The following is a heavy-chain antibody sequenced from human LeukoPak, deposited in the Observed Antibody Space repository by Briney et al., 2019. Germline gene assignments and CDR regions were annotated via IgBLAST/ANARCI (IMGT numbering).Heavy chain of an antibody. D-gene: IGHD3-10*01. V-gene: IGHV3-23*01. CDR1: GFTFSSHA. CDR2: LSGSGGST. CDR3: AKAGEAAIHNWFDP. Sequence: PGVSLRLSCAASGFTFSSHAMSWVRQAPGKGLEWVSALSGSGGSTYYADSVKGRFTISRDNSKNTLYLQMNSLRAEDTAVYYCAKAGEAAIHNWFDPWGQGTLVTVSS. J-gene: IGHJ5*02.